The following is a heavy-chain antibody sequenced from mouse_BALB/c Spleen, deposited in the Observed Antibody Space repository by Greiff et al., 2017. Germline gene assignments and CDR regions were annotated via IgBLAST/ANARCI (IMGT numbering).Heavy chain of an antibody. CDR3: ARWTTVGAY. J-gene: IGHJ3*01. V-gene: IGHV5-9-4*01. CDR2: ISSGGSYT. CDR1: GFTFSSYA. D-gene: IGHD1-1*01. Sequence: EVQLQEFGGGLVKPGGSLKLSCAASGFTFSSYAMSWVRQSPEKRLEWVAEISSGGSYTYYPDTVTGRFTISRDNAKNTLYLEMSSLRSEDTAMYYCARWTTVGAYWGQGTLVTVSA.